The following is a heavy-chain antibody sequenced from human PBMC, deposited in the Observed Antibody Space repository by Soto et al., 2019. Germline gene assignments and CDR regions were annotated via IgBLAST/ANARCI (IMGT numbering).Heavy chain of an antibody. CDR1: GYSFAGYW. Sequence: GESLKISCKGSGYSFAGYWITWVRQMPGKGLEWMGRIDPSDSQTYYSPSFRGHVTISAAKSITTTYLQWSRLKASDTAIYYCAASIFYYGMDVWGQGTTVTVSS. V-gene: IGHV5-10-1*01. J-gene: IGHJ6*02. CDR2: IDPSDSQT. CDR3: AASIFYYGMDV.